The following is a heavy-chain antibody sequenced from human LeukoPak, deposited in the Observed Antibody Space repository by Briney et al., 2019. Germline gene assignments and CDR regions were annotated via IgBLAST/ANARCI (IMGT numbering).Heavy chain of an antibody. V-gene: IGHV3-7*01. CDR1: GFTFSSYW. D-gene: IGHD3-10*01. Sequence: GGSLRLSCAASGFTFSSYWMSWVRQAPGKGLEWVANINQDGSEKYYVDSVKGRFTMSRDNGKNSLYLQMSTLRAEDTAVYYCVRANYYGSGPFFGSWGQGALVTVSS. CDR3: VRANYYGSGPFFGS. CDR2: INQDGSEK. J-gene: IGHJ4*02.